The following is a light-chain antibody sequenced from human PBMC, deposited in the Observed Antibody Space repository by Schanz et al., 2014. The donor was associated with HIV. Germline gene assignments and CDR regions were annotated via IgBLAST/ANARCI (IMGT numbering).Light chain of an antibody. CDR2: AST. J-gene: IGKJ5*01. Sequence: DIQMTQSPSSLSASVGDRVTVTCRASQSISGHLNWYQQKPGKPPKLLIYASTTLHSGVPSRFSGSGFGTDFTLTISNLQPEDFAHYFCQQSYITPSITFGQGTRLEIK. CDR1: QSISGH. CDR3: QQSYITPSIT. V-gene: IGKV1-39*01.